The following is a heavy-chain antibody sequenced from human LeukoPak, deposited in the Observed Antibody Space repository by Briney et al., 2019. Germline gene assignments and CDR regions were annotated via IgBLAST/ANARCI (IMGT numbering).Heavy chain of an antibody. CDR1: GYTFTSYG. V-gene: IGHV1-18*01. CDR2: ISAYNGNT. Sequence: GASVKVSCKASGYTFTSYGISWVRQAPGQGLEWMGWISAYNGNTNYAQKLQGRVTMTTDTSTSTAYMELSSQRSEDTAVYYCARVVSRIQLWSILWGQGTLVTVSS. J-gene: IGHJ4*02. D-gene: IGHD5-18*01. CDR3: ARVVSRIQLWSIL.